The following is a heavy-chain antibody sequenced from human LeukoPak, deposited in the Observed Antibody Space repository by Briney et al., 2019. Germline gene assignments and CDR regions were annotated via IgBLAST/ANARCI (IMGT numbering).Heavy chain of an antibody. CDR1: GFTVSNNY. V-gene: IGHV3-53*01. D-gene: IGHD4-17*01. CDR3: ARVPVTYFDY. J-gene: IGHJ4*02. Sequence: PGGSLRLSCAASGFTVSNNYMSWVRQAPGKGLEWVSILHSGGTTYYTDSVKGRFTISKDISKNTLYLQMNSLRAEDTAMYYCARVPVTYFDYWGQGSLVTVSS. CDR2: LHSGGTT.